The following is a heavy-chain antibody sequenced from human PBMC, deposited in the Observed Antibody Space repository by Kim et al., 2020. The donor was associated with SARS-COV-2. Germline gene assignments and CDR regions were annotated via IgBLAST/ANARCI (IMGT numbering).Heavy chain of an antibody. V-gene: IGHV3-73*01. CDR1: WFTLSGSA. D-gene: IGHD1-26*01. Sequence: GGSLRLSCAASWFTLSGSAVHWVRQASGTGLEWGGRIRSKSNSYETTYGASVEGRFTISRDDSENTAYLQMNSLKTEDTAVYYCARGPPYSDSYWDAFDVWGQGTMVTVSS. CDR2: IRSKSNSYET. CDR3: ARGPPYSDSYWDAFDV. J-gene: IGHJ3*01.